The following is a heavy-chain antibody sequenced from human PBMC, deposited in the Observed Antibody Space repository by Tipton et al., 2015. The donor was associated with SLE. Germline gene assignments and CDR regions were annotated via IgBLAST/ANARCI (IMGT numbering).Heavy chain of an antibody. CDR2: ITNSGNT. CDR3: ARPLAELLLVHGYDI. J-gene: IGHJ3*02. Sequence: TLSLTCTVSGVSISGSSYYWDWIRQPPGKGPEWIGRITNSGNTYYTPSFQSRVTMSVDTSKNHFSLKLSSVTAADTAVYYCARPLAELLLVHGYDIWGQGTLVTVSS. D-gene: IGHD3-10*01. CDR1: GVSISGSSYY. V-gene: IGHV4-39*02.